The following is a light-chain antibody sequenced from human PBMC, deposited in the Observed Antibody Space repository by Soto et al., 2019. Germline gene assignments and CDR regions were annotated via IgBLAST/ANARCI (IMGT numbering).Light chain of an antibody. CDR2: SVS. CDR1: QSVTSSS. Sequence: EIVLTQSPGTLSSSPGERATLSCRASQSVTSSSLGWYQQKPGQAPRLLMHSVSSRATGIPDRFSGSGSGTHFTLNIGRLEPEDVAVYYCHQYGSSPWTFGQGTKVEIK. CDR3: HQYGSSPWT. V-gene: IGKV3-20*01. J-gene: IGKJ1*01.